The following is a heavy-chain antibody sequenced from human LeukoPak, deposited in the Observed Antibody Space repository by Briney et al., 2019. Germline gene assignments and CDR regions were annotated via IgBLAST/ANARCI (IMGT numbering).Heavy chain of an antibody. CDR2: IIPIFGTA. Sequence: ASVKVSCKASGGTFSSYAISWVRQAPGQGLEWMGGIIPIFGTANYAQKFQGRVTITADESTSTACMELSSLRSEDTAVYYCARSYCSSTSCRDAFDIWGQGTMVTVSS. CDR1: GGTFSSYA. J-gene: IGHJ3*02. V-gene: IGHV1-69*13. D-gene: IGHD2-2*01. CDR3: ARSYCSSTSCRDAFDI.